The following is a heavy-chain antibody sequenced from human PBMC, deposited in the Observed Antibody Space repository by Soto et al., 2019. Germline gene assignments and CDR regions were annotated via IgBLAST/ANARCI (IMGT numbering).Heavy chain of an antibody. CDR1: GYSFTSYW. V-gene: IGHV5-51*01. Sequence: LKISCKGSGYSFTSYWIGWVRQMPGKGLEWMGIIYPGDSDTRYSPSFQGQVTISADKSISTAYLQWSSLKASDTAMYYCARSTIFGVVKGGVNYYYYGMDVWGQGTTVTVSS. D-gene: IGHD3-3*01. CDR2: IYPGDSDT. J-gene: IGHJ6*02. CDR3: ARSTIFGVVKGGVNYYYYGMDV.